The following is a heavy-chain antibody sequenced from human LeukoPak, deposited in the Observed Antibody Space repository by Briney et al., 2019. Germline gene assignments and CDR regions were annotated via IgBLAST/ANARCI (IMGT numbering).Heavy chain of an antibody. V-gene: IGHV1-18*01. CDR3: ARVAPIEMATINDY. D-gene: IGHD5-24*01. CDR1: GYTFTSYG. Sequence: GASVKVSCKASGYTFTSYGISWVRQAPGQGLEWMGWISAYNGNTNYAQKLQGRVTMTTDTSTSTAYMELRSLRSDDTAVYYCARVAPIEMATINDYWGQGTLVTVSS. CDR2: ISAYNGNT. J-gene: IGHJ4*02.